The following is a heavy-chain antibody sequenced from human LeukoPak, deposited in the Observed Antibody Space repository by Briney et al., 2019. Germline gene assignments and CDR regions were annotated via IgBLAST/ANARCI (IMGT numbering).Heavy chain of an antibody. CDR3: ARTDYYGSGNFDY. CDR1: GNSFTSHW. D-gene: IGHD3-10*01. V-gene: IGHV5-51*01. CDR2: IYPGESDS. J-gene: IGHJ4*02. Sequence: GESLKISCKGSGNSFTSHWIAWVRQMPGKGLEWMGIIYPGESDSRYSPSFQGQVTISADKSISTTYLQWTSLKASDTAMYYCARTDYYGSGNFDYRGQGTLVNVSS.